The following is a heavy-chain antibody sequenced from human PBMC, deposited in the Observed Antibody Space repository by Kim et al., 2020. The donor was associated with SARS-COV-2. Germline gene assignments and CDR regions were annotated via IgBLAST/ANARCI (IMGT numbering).Heavy chain of an antibody. Sequence: ASVKVSCKASGYTFSRYALNWLRQAPGQGLEWLGWFNTNTGTPIYAQGFTGRFVFSLDTSVSTTYLQISSLKAADTAVYYCARGYPGFFQHWGQGTLVTVSS. J-gene: IGHJ1*01. D-gene: IGHD2-2*02. V-gene: IGHV7-4-1*02. CDR2: FNTNTGTP. CDR3: ARGYPGFFQH. CDR1: GYTFSRYA.